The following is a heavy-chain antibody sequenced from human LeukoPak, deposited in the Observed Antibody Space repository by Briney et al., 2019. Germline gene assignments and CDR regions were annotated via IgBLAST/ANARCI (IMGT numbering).Heavy chain of an antibody. CDR2: IIPIFGTA. V-gene: IGHV1-69*05. CDR1: GGTFSSYA. D-gene: IGHD3-22*01. Sequence: SVKVSCKASGGTFSSYAISWVRQAPGQGLEWMGRIIPIFGTANYAQKFQGRVTITTDESTSTAYMELSSLRSEDTAVYYCARDLHSSGSIYYYYMDVWGKGTTVTVSS. CDR3: ARDLHSSGSIYYYYMDV. J-gene: IGHJ6*03.